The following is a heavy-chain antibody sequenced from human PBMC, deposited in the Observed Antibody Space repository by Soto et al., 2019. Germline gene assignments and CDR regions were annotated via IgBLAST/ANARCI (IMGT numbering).Heavy chain of an antibody. CDR3: ARADPAASVGY. CDR1: GGSMSSHY. Sequence: SETLSLTCTVSGGSMSSHYWTWLRQSPGKGLAWIGYISYSGSTYYNPSLKSRVSISADTSKNQFSLRMNSMIAADTAVYYCARADPAASVGYWGQGTLVTVSS. CDR2: ISYSGST. D-gene: IGHD2-15*01. V-gene: IGHV4-59*11. J-gene: IGHJ4*02.